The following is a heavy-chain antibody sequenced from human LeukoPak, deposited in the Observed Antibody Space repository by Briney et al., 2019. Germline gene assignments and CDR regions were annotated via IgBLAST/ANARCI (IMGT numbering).Heavy chain of an antibody. V-gene: IGHV3-48*04. CDR3: ARGAYSSGWAYFDH. D-gene: IGHD6-19*01. Sequence: QAGGSLRLSCAASGFTFSSYAMSWVHQAPGKGLEWVSYISFSVNTKYYGDSVKGRFTISRDNAKNSLYLHMDSLRAEDTAVYYCARGAYSSGWAYFDHWGQGTLVTVSS. CDR2: ISFSVNTK. CDR1: GFTFSSYA. J-gene: IGHJ4*02.